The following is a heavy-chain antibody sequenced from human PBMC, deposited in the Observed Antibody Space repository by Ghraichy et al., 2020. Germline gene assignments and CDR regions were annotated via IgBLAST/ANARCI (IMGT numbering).Heavy chain of an antibody. CDR2: INHSGST. CDR3: ATTPVVTAIPEYFQH. CDR1: GGSFSGYY. J-gene: IGHJ1*01. Sequence: SETLSLTCAVYGGSFSGYYWSWIRQPPGKGLEWIGEINHSGSTNYNPSLKSRVTISVDTSKNQFSLKLSSVTAADTAVYYCATTPVVTAIPEYFQHWGQGTLVTVSS. V-gene: IGHV4-34*01. D-gene: IGHD2-21*02.